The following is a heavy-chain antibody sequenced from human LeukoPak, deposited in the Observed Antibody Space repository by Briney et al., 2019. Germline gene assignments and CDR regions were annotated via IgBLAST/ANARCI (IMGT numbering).Heavy chain of an antibody. Sequence: SETLSLTCTVSGGSISTYYWSWIRQPPGKGLEWIGYIYYSGSTNYNPSLKSRATISVDTSKNQFSLKLSSVTAADTAVYYCARGRAITFGGVIVPFDYWGQGTLVTVSS. J-gene: IGHJ4*02. CDR3: ARGRAITFGGVIVPFDY. D-gene: IGHD3-16*02. CDR1: GGSISTYY. CDR2: IYYSGST. V-gene: IGHV4-59*01.